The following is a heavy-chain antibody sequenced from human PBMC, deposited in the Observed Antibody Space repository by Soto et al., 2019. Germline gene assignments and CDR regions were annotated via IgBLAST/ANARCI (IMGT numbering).Heavy chain of an antibody. CDR1: RNSFIDYY. D-gene: IGHD1-1*01. Sequence: GASVKVSCKASRNSFIDYYIHWVRQAPGQGLEWMGWIKSNSGGTKYAQRFQGRVTMTRDTSISTIYMELSRLKSDDTAVYYCAREDYNWNYYYYYGMDVWGQGTTVTVSS. CDR2: IKSNSGGT. V-gene: IGHV1-2*02. CDR3: AREDYNWNYYYYYGMDV. J-gene: IGHJ6*02.